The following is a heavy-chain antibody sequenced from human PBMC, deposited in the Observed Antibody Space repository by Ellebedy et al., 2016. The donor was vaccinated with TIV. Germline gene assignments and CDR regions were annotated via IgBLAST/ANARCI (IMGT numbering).Heavy chain of an antibody. CDR1: GFTFSSYA. CDR2: ISYDGSNK. Sequence: GGSLRLSXAASGFTFSSYAMHWVRQAPGKGLEWVAVISYDGSNKYYADSVKGRFTISRDNSKNTLYLQMNSLRAEDTAVYYCARDPVSGYDPAVIYYYYGMDVWGQGTTVTVSS. CDR3: ARDPVSGYDPAVIYYYYGMDV. J-gene: IGHJ6*02. D-gene: IGHD5-12*01. V-gene: IGHV3-30-3*01.